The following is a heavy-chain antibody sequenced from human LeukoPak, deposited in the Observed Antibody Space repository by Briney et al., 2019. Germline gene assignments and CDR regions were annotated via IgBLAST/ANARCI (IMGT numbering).Heavy chain of an antibody. CDR1: GFTFSSYV. CDR3: ATEDHTSGHAGALGFDP. D-gene: IGHD3-22*01. J-gene: IGHJ5*02. Sequence: GGSLRPSCAASGFTFSSYVMHWARQAPGEGLEWVAVIRQDGDGKFYGNSVKGRFTISRDNSRDTLYLQMDSLTTEDTAIYYCATEDHTSGHAGALGFDPWGQGTLVTVS. CDR2: IRQDGDGK. V-gene: IGHV3-30*03.